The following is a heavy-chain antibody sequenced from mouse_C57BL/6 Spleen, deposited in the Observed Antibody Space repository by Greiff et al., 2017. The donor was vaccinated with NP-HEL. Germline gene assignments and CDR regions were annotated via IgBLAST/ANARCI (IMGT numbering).Heavy chain of an antibody. J-gene: IGHJ4*01. CDR2: IYPGSGNT. Sequence: VKLQESGAELVRPGASVKLSCKASGYTFTDYYINWVKQRPGQGLEWIARIYPGSGNTYYNEKFKGKATLTAEKSSSTAYMQLSSLTSEDSAVYFCARVPSIYYDYGGGAMDYWGQGTSVTVSS. CDR3: ARVPSIYYDYGGGAMDY. D-gene: IGHD2-4*01. V-gene: IGHV1-76*01. CDR1: GYTFTDYY.